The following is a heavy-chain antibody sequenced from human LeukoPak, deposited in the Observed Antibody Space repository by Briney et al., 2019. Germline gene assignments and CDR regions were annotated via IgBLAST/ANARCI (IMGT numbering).Heavy chain of an antibody. CDR3: ARHEWYYGSGSYYADY. D-gene: IGHD3-10*01. CDR1: GGSISSSSYY. CDR2: IYYSGST. Sequence: SETLSLTCTVSGGSISSSSYYWGWIRQPPGKGLEWIGSIYYSGSTYYNPSLKSRVTISVDTSKNQFSLNLSSVTAADTAVYYCARHEWYYGSGSYYADYWGQGTLVTVSS. V-gene: IGHV4-39*01. J-gene: IGHJ4*02.